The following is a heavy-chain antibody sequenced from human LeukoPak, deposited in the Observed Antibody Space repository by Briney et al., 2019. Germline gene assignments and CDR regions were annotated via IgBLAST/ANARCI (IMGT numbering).Heavy chain of an antibody. CDR2: ISSNGGST. CDR1: GFTFSLYA. D-gene: IGHD6-6*01. V-gene: IGHV3-64*01. J-gene: IGHJ3*02. CDR3: ARWVSTSYDAFDI. Sequence: GGSLRLSCAASGFTFSLYAMHWVRQAPGKGLEYVSAISSNGGSTYYATSVKGRFTISRDNSKNTLSLQMGSLRSEDMAVYYCARWVSTSYDAFDIWGQGTMVTVSS.